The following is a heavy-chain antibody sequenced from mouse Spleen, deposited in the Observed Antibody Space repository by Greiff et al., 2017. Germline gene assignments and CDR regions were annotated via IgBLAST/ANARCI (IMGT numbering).Heavy chain of an antibody. J-gene: IGHJ4*01. V-gene: IGHV1-80*01. CDR3: ARRYGNYAMDY. CDR1: GYAFSSYW. Sequence: QVQLKESGAELVRPGSSVKISCKASGYAFSSYWMNWVKQRPGQGLEWIGQIYPGDGDTNYNGKFKGKATLTADKSSSTAYMQLSSLTSEDSAVYFCARRYGNYAMDYWGQGTSVTVSS. CDR2: IYPGDGDT. D-gene: IGHD2-10*02.